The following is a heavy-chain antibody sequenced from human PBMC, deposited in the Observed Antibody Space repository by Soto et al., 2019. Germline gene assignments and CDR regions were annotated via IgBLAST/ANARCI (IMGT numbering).Heavy chain of an antibody. CDR2: IYYSGST. D-gene: IGHD3-22*01. CDR3: ARVDYYDSSGYGWFDP. Sequence: QVQLQESGPGLVKPSQTLSLTCTVSGGSISSGGYYWSWIRQHPGKGLEWIGYIYYSGSTYYNPSLKRRVTISVDTSKNQFSLKLSSVTAADTAVYYWARVDYYDSSGYGWFDPWGQGTLVTVSS. J-gene: IGHJ5*02. V-gene: IGHV4-31*03. CDR1: GGSISSGGYY.